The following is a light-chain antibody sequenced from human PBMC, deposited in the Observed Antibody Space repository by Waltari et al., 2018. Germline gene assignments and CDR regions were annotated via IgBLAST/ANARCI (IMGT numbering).Light chain of an antibody. CDR2: DVN. CDR1: SSDIGGYNF. CDR3: GSYSSSSTLVV. V-gene: IGLV2-14*03. Sequence: QSALTQPASVSGSPGQSITVPCTGTSSDIGGYNFVSWYQQHPGEAPKLIIYDVNNRSSGVSNRFSGSKSGNTASLTISGLQAEDEADYYCGSYSSSSTLVVFGGGTKLTVL. J-gene: IGLJ2*01.